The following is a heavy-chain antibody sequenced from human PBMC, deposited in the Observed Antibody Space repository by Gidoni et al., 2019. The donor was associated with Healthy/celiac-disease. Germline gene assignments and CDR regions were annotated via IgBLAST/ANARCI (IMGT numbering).Heavy chain of an antibody. CDR1: GFTFSNAR. J-gene: IGHJ3*02. CDR2: SKSKTDGGTT. CDR3: TTDRGYYDSSGYRLVAFDI. V-gene: IGHV3-15*01. Sequence: EVQLVESGGGLVKPGGSLRLSCAASGFTFSNARMRWVRQAPGKGLEWVGRSKSKTDGGTTDYAAPVKGRFTISRDDSKNTLYRQMNSLKTEDTAVYYCTTDRGYYDSSGYRLVAFDIWGQGTMVTVSS. D-gene: IGHD3-22*01.